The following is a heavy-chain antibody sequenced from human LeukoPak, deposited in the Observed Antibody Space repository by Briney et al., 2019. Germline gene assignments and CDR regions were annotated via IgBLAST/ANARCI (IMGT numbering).Heavy chain of an antibody. D-gene: IGHD6-13*01. CDR3: ARQQGHSSSWYYFDY. CDR2: IYPGDSDT. CDR1: GYSFTSHW. J-gene: IGHJ4*02. Sequence: GESLKSSCKGSGYSFTSHWIGWVRQMRGKGLEGMGIIYPGDSDTRYSPSFQGQVTMSADKSISTAYLQCSSLKASNTAKYYCARQQGHSSSWYYFDYWGQGTLVTVSS. V-gene: IGHV5-51*01.